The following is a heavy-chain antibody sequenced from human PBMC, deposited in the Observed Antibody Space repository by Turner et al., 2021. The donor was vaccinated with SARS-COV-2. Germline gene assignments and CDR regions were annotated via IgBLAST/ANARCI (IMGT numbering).Heavy chain of an antibody. CDR1: GYTLTELS. Sequence: QVQLVQSVAEVKKPGASVKVSCKISGYTLTELSMYWVRQAPGKGLEWMGGFDPEDGETIYAQNFQGRGTMTEDTSTDTAYMELSSLRSEDTAVYFCATGYQLRVNWFDPWGQGTLVTVSS. V-gene: IGHV1-24*01. CDR2: FDPEDGET. CDR3: ATGYQLRVNWFDP. D-gene: IGHD2-2*01. J-gene: IGHJ5*02.